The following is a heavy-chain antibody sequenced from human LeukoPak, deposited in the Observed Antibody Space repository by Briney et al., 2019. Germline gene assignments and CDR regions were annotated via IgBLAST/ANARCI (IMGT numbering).Heavy chain of an antibody. CDR2: IRYDGSNK. V-gene: IGHV3-30*02. J-gene: IGHJ4*02. CDR3: AKDQGLASSGSHLDY. Sequence: GGSLRLSCAASGFTFSSYGMHWVRQAPGKGLEWVAFIRYDGSNKYYADSVKGRFTISRDNSKNTLYLQMNSLRAEDTAVYYCAKDQGLASSGSHLDYWGQGTLVTVSS. CDR1: GFTFSSYG. D-gene: IGHD6-19*01.